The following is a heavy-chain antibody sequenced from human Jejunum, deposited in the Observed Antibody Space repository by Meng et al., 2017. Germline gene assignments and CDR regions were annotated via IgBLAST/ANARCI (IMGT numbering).Heavy chain of an antibody. V-gene: IGHV4-31*01. CDR1: AASRSSGNSD. Sequence: HLQETGHVPVNPSPALSLPFTVSAASRSSGNSDWTWIRQHPGKGLEWIGYIYYSASTYYNPSLQSLVTISIDMSENQFSLKLTSVTAADTAVYYCARVNWTSSYWYFDLWGRGTLVTVSS. CDR2: IYYSAST. J-gene: IGHJ2*01. D-gene: IGHD1-1*01. CDR3: ARVNWTSSYWYFDL.